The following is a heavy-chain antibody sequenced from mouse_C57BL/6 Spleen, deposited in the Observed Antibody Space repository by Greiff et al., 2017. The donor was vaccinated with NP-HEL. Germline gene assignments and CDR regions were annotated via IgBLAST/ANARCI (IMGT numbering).Heavy chain of an antibody. J-gene: IGHJ4*01. Sequence: VQWVESGPGLVQPSQSLSITCTVSGFSLTSYGVHWVRQSPGKGLEWLGVIWRGGSTDYNAAFMSRLSITKDNSKSQVFFKMNSLQADDTAIYYCASYDYDVYYAMDYWGQGTSVTVSS. CDR1: GFSLTSYG. CDR2: IWRGGST. CDR3: ASYDYDVYYAMDY. V-gene: IGHV2-5*01. D-gene: IGHD2-4*01.